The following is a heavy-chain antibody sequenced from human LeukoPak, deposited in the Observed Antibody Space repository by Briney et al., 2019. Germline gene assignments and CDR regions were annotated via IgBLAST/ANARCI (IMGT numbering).Heavy chain of an antibody. CDR3: ARDNVLLWFGELLGWFDP. Sequence: PSETLSLTCTVSGGSISSYYWSWIWQPPGKGLEWIGYIYYSGSTNYNPSLKSRVTISVDTSKNQFSLKLSSVTAADTAVYYCARDNVLLWFGELLGWFDPWGQGTLVTVSS. J-gene: IGHJ5*02. D-gene: IGHD3-10*01. V-gene: IGHV4-59*01. CDR1: GGSISSYY. CDR2: IYYSGST.